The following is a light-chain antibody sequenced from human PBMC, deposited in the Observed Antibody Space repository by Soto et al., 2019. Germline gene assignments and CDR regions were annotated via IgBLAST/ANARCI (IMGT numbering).Light chain of an antibody. Sequence: QSVLTQPASVSGSPGQSIAISCTGTSSDVGGYNYVSWHQQHPGKAPKVLISVVSNRPSGVSNRFSGSKSGSTASLTISGLQAEDEADYYCSSYRSGGTFVFGSGTKVTVL. CDR1: SSDVGGYNY. CDR2: VVS. V-gene: IGLV2-14*01. J-gene: IGLJ1*01. CDR3: SSYRSGGTFV.